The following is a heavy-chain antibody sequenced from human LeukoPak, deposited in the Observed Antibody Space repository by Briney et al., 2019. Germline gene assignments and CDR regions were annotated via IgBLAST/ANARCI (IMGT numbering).Heavy chain of an antibody. CDR3: AREKPYKVAGTSGAFDI. CDR1: GGTFSSYA. Sequence: SVKVSCKASGGTFSSYAISWVRQAPGQGLEWMGGIIPIFGTANYAQKFQGRVTMTRDTSTSTVYMELSSLRSEDTAVYYCAREKPYKVAGTSGAFDIWGQGTMVTVSS. J-gene: IGHJ3*02. V-gene: IGHV1-69*05. CDR2: IIPIFGTA. D-gene: IGHD6-19*01.